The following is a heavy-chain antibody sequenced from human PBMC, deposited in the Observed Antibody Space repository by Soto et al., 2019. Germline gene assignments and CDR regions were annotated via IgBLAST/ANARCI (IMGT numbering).Heavy chain of an antibody. V-gene: IGHV1-18*01. CDR2: ISAYNGDT. CDR3: VRFRAAALVPFEF. CDR1: GYTFADWG. Sequence: QVPLVQSGAEVKKPGDSVKVSCKAFGYTFADWGISWVRQAPGQGLDWMGWISAYNGDTKYTSSLQGRVTMTTDTSKSTAYKELTSLTSDDTAVYYCVRFRAAALVPFEFCGQGTLGTVSS. J-gene: IGHJ4*02. D-gene: IGHD2-15*01.